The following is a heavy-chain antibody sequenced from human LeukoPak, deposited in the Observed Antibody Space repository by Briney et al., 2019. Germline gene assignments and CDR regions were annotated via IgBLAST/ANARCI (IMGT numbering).Heavy chain of an antibody. CDR3: AKDLDYDSSGQGSDY. D-gene: IGHD3-22*01. Sequence: GGSLRLSCAASGFTFSSYAMSWVRQAPGKGLEWVSAISGSGGSTYYADSVKGRFTISRDNSKNTLYLQMNSLRAEDTAVYYCAKDLDYDSSGQGSDYWGRGTLVTVSS. J-gene: IGHJ4*02. CDR1: GFTFSSYA. V-gene: IGHV3-23*01. CDR2: ISGSGGST.